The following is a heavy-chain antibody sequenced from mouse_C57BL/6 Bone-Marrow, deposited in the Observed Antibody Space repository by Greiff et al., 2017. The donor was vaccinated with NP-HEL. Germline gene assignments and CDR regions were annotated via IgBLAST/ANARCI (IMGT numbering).Heavy chain of an antibody. V-gene: IGHV2-2*01. Sequence: QVQLQQSGPGLVQPSQSLSITCTVSGFSLTSYGVHWVRQSPGKGLEWLGVIWSGGSTDYNAAFISRLSISKDNSKSQVFFKMNSLQADDTAIYYCARRIWDVGFAYWGQGTLVTVSA. J-gene: IGHJ3*01. CDR2: IWSGGST. D-gene: IGHD4-1*01. CDR1: GFSLTSYG. CDR3: ARRIWDVGFAY.